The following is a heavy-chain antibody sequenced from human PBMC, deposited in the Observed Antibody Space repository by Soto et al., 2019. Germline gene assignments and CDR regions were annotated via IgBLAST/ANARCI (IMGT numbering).Heavy chain of an antibody. D-gene: IGHD2-21*02. J-gene: IGHJ6*02. CDR2: IYYSGRT. CDR3: ARDYPAMTYYYYGMDV. CDR1: GGSVSSGSYY. V-gene: IGHV4-61*01. Sequence: QVQLQESGPGLVKPSETLSLTCTVSGGSVSSGSYYWSWIRQPPGKGLEWFGYIYYSGRTNYNPSPKSRITISVDTSKNQFSLKLSSVTAADTAVYYCARDYPAMTYYYYGMDVWGQGTTVTVSS.